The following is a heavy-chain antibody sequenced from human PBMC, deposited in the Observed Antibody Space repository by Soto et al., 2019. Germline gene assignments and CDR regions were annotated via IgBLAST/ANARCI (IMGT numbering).Heavy chain of an antibody. CDR1: GFTFSGYG. Sequence: QVQLVESGGGVVQPGRSLRLSCAATGFTFSGYGMHWVRQAPGKGLEWVAVVRHDGSNIYYADSVKGRFTISRDNSKNQLDLQMNGPRAEDTDMYYCVRAGLGSRHVYGSCDYWGQGTLVTVSS. CDR2: VRHDGSNI. D-gene: IGHD3-10*01. CDR3: VRAGLGSRHVYGSCDY. J-gene: IGHJ4*02. V-gene: IGHV3-33*01.